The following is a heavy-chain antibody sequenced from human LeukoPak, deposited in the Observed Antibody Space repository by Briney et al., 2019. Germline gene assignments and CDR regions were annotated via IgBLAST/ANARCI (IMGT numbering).Heavy chain of an antibody. CDR1: GDSVSSNSAA. CDR2: TYYRSKWYN. V-gene: IGHV6-1*01. Sequence: SQTLSLTCAISGDSVSSNSAAWNWIRQPPSRGLEWLGRTYYRSKWYNDYAVSVKSRITINPDTSKSQFSLQLNSVTPEDTAVYYCARANYYYMDVWGKGTTVTVSS. CDR3: ARANYYYMDV. J-gene: IGHJ6*03.